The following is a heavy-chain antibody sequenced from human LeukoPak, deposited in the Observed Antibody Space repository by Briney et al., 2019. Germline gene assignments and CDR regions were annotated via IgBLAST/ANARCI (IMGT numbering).Heavy chain of an antibody. Sequence: SETLSLTCTVSGGSISSYYWSWIRQPPGKGLEWIGYIYYSGSTNYNPSLKSRVTISVDTSKNQFSLKLSSVTAADTAVYYCARVGRRNCSGGSCYSRHAFDIWGQGTMVTVSS. CDR1: GGSISSYY. D-gene: IGHD2-15*01. J-gene: IGHJ3*02. CDR2: IYYSGST. V-gene: IGHV4-59*01. CDR3: ARVGRRNCSGGSCYSRHAFDI.